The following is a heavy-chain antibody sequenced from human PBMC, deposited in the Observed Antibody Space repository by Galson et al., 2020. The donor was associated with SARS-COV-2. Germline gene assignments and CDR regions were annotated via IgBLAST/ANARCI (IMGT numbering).Heavy chain of an antibody. V-gene: IGHV3-74*01. CDR1: GFSISNYW. CDR3: ARRSGDSAGDLSDYYCYYMGV. CDR2: INADGSAI. Sequence: GGSLRLSCAASGFSISNYWMHWVRQVPGKGLEWVSRINADGSAISYSDSGRGRVTISRDNALRSLYLQMNSLSVEDSAVYYCARRSGDSAGDLSDYYCYYMGVWGKGTTVTVSS. D-gene: IGHD6-19*01. J-gene: IGHJ6*03.